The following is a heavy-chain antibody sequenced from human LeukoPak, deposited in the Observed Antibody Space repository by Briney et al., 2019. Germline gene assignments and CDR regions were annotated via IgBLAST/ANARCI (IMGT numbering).Heavy chain of an antibody. V-gene: IGHV4-34*01. Sequence: SETLSLTCAVYGGSFSGYYWSWIRQPPGKGLEWIGEINHSGSTNYNPSLKSRVTISVDTSKNQFSLKLSSMTAADTAVYYCARGGIYYDSSGFNYWGQGTLVTVSS. CDR1: GGSFSGYY. J-gene: IGHJ4*02. CDR2: INHSGST. D-gene: IGHD3-22*01. CDR3: ARGGIYYDSSGFNY.